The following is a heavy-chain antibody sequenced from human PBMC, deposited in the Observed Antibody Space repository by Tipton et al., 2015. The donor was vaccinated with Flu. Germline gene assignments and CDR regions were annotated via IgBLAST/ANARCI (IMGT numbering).Heavy chain of an antibody. V-gene: IGHV3-48*03. D-gene: IGHD6-13*01. J-gene: IGHJ5*02. CDR1: EFTFSSYE. CDR2: ISTSGTTV. CDR3: AKDVSSSWPPGNWFDP. Sequence: SLRLSCAASEFTFSSYEMIWVRQAPGRGLEWLSHISTSGTTVYYADSVKGRFTISRDNAKSSLFLLMNSLRAEDTALYYCAKDVSSSWPPGNWFDPWGQGTLVTVSS.